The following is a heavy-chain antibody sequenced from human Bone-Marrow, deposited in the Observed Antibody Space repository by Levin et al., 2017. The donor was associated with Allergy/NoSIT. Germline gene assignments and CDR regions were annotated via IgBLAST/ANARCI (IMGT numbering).Heavy chain of an antibody. CDR1: GFTFSSYA. CDR3: AKYSRSGGSYPLGY. V-gene: IGHV3-23*01. D-gene: IGHD1-26*01. J-gene: IGHJ4*02. CDR2: ISGSGGST. Sequence: GESLKISCAASGFTFSSYAMSWVRQAPGKGLEWVSAISGSGGSTYYADSVKGRFTISRDNSKNTLYLQMNSLRAEDTAVYYCAKYSRSGGSYPLGYWGQGTLVTVSS.